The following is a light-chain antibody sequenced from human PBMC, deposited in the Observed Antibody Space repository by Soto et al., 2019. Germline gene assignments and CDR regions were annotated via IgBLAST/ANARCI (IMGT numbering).Light chain of an antibody. CDR3: QQRSNWPRLT. V-gene: IGKV3-11*01. J-gene: IGKJ4*01. CDR2: YAS. CDR1: QSISST. Sequence: EMVLTQSPGTLSLSPGERATLSCRASQSISSTLAWYQQKPGQAPRLLIYYASNRATGIPARFSGSGSGTDFTLTISSLEPEDFAVYYCQQRSNWPRLTFGGGTKVEIK.